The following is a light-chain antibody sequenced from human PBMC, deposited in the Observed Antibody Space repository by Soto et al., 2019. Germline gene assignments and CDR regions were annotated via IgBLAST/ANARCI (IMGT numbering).Light chain of an antibody. V-gene: IGKV3-15*01. CDR1: QSVRSN. CDR2: DTS. Sequence: EIVMTQSPATLSVSPGERATLSCRASQSVRSNLAWYQQKPGQAPRLLIYDTSTRATGIPARFSGSGSGTEFTLTNSSLQSEDFAAYYCQQYKNWPWTFGQGTKVEIK. J-gene: IGKJ1*01. CDR3: QQYKNWPWT.